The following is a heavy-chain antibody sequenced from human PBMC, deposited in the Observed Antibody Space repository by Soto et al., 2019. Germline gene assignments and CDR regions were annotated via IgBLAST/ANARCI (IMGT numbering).Heavy chain of an antibody. CDR2: TSYDGSKK. CDR1: GFTFSSYG. CDR3: AKELGLWGGYLDAFDI. D-gene: IGHD3-3*01. Sequence: QVQLVESGGGVVQPGRSRRLSCAASGFTFSSYGMHWVRQAPGKGLEWVAVTSYDGSKKYYGDSVKGRFTSSRDNSINTVYLQMDGLSAEDTAVYYCAKELGLWGGYLDAFDIWGQGTMVTVSS. J-gene: IGHJ3*02. V-gene: IGHV3-30*18.